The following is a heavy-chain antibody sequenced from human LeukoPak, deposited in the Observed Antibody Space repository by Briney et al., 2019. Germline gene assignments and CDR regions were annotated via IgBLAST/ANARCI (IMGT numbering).Heavy chain of an antibody. CDR1: GFTFSDYA. J-gene: IGHJ3*02. D-gene: IGHD3-22*01. V-gene: IGHV3-49*04. CDR2: IRNKANGGTT. Sequence: GGSLSLSCTTSGFTFSDYAVSWVRQAPGKGLEWIGFIRNKANGGTTEYAASVKGRVTISRDDSKTIAHLQMSSLKTEDTAVYYCSRFYSSGWASGAFDIWGQGTMVTVSS. CDR3: SRFYSSGWASGAFDI.